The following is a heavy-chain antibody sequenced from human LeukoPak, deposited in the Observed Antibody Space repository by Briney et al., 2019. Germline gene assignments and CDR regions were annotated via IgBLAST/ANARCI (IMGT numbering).Heavy chain of an antibody. Sequence: AGGSLRLSCAASGFTFSSYAMSWVRQAPGKGLEWVSAISGSGGSTYYADSVKGRFTISRDNSKNTLYLQMNSLRAEDTAVYYCAKDQRGGRATYAFDIWGQGTMVTVSS. D-gene: IGHD2-15*01. CDR2: ISGSGGST. CDR3: AKDQRGGRATYAFDI. V-gene: IGHV3-23*01. CDR1: GFTFSSYA. J-gene: IGHJ3*02.